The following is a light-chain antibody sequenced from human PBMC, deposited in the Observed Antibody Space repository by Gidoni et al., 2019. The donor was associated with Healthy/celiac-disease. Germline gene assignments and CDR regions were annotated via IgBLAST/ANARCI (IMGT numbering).Light chain of an antibody. J-gene: IGKJ4*01. CDR1: QSLLHSNGYNY. CDR3: MQALQTPLT. V-gene: IGKV2-28*01. Sequence: DIVMTQSPLSLPVTPGEPASISCRSSQSLLHSNGYNYLDWYLQKPGQSPQLLIYLGSNRASGVPDRFSGSGSGTDFTLKISRVEAEDVGVYYCMQALQTPLTFXGGTKVEI. CDR2: LGS.